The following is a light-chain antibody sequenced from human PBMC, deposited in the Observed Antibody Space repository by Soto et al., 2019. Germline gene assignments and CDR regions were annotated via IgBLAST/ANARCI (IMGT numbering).Light chain of an antibody. CDR1: SSDVGGYNY. Sequence: QSVLTQPASVSGSPGQSITISCTGTSSDVGGYNYVSWYQQHPGKAPKLMIYEVSYRPSGVSNRFSGSKSGNTASLTISGLQAEDEADYYCSSYTGINSGTSYAFGGRTKVTVL. J-gene: IGLJ1*01. CDR2: EVS. V-gene: IGLV2-14*01. CDR3: SSYTGINSGTSYA.